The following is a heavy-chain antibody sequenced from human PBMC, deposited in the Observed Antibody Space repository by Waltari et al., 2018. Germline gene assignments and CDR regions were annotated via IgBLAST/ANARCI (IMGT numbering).Heavy chain of an antibody. J-gene: IGHJ6*03. CDR2: INSDGSGT. D-gene: IGHD3-22*01. V-gene: IGHV3-74*01. Sequence: EVQLVESGGGLVQPGGSLRLSCAASGFTVIRYWMRWVRQAPGKGLVWVSRINSDGSGTIYADSVKGRFTISRDNAKNTLYLQLNSLRVEDTAVYYCAREPSPDSSGYFYYYMDVWGKGTTVTVSS. CDR3: AREPSPDSSGYFYYYMDV. CDR1: GFTVIRYW.